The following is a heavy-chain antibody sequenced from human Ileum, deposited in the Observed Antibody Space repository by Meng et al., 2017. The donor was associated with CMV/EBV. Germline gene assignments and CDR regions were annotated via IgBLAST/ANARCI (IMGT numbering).Heavy chain of an antibody. CDR3: ARARIEGWLQGYYYYGLDV. Sequence: GSLRLSCTVSGGSVSNYYWSWIRQPPGKGLEWIGYIYYSGSTDYNPSLKSRVTISIDTSKNQFSLMLTSVTAADTAVYYCARARIEGWLQGYYYYGLDVWGQGTTVTVSS. V-gene: IGHV4-59*02. D-gene: IGHD5-24*01. CDR1: GGSVSNYY. J-gene: IGHJ6*02. CDR2: IYYSGST.